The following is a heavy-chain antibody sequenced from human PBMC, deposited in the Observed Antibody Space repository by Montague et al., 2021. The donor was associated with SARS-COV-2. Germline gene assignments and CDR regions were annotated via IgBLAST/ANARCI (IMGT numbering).Heavy chain of an antibody. CDR2: VYYSGYT. CDR3: ARRRQREDYFDF. J-gene: IGHJ4*02. Sequence: SETLSLTCTVSGDSVRSSDHYWGWVRQPPGKGLEWLGIVYYSGYTYYNPSVKGRVTISIDASKNQFSLKLNSLTATDTAIYHCARRRQREDYFDFWGQGTLLTVSS. CDR1: GDSVRSSDHY. D-gene: IGHD1-1*01. V-gene: IGHV4-39*01.